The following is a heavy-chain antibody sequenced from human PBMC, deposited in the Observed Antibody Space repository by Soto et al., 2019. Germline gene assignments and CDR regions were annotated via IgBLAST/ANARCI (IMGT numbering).Heavy chain of an antibody. J-gene: IGHJ6*02. CDR2: LNSDGSSR. CDR3: ARGLKNYYGMDV. V-gene: IGHV3-74*01. CDR1: GVILSDCA. Sequence: GGSLRLSCATSGVILSDCAMNWVRQAPGKGLEWVSRLNSDGSSRYYGDSMKGRVTISRDNAKNTVYLQMDSLRDEDSAVYYCARGLKNYYGMDVWGQGTTVTVSS.